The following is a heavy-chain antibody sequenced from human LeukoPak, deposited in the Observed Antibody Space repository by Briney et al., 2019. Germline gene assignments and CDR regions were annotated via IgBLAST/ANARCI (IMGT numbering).Heavy chain of an antibody. V-gene: IGHV4-34*01. CDR2: INHSGST. Sequence: SETLSLTCAVYGGSFSGYYWSWIRQPPGKGLEWIGEINHSGSTNYNPSLKSRVTISVDTSKNQFSLKLSSVTAADTAVYYCARAGSSWSSRSYGMDVWGQGTTVTVSS. CDR3: ARAGSSWSSRSYGMDV. J-gene: IGHJ6*02. D-gene: IGHD6-13*01. CDR1: GGSFSGYY.